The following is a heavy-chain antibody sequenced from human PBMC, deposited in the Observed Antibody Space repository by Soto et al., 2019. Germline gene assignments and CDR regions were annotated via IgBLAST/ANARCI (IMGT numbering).Heavy chain of an antibody. CDR2: IYSGGST. CDR1: GFTVSSNY. V-gene: IGHV3-66*01. J-gene: IGHJ4*02. CDR3: ARDWNDKIDY. D-gene: IGHD1-1*01. Sequence: PGGSLRLSCAASGFTVSSNYMSWVRQAPGKGLEWVSVIYSGGSTYYTDSVKGRFTISRDNSRNTLYLQMNSLRADDTAVYYFARDWNDKIDYSGQGTLVTVSS.